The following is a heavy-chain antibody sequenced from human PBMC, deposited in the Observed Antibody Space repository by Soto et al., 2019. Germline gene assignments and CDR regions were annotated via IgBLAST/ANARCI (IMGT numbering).Heavy chain of an antibody. J-gene: IGHJ4*02. Sequence: QVQLVESGGGVVQPGRSLRLLCVASGFTFSTYAMHWVRQAPGKGLEWVAVISFDGSNKYNADSVKGRFTISRDNSKNTLYLQMNSLRAEDTAVYYCARVGPYDSSGYPDYWGQRTLVTVSS. D-gene: IGHD3-22*01. CDR1: GFTFSTYA. CDR3: ARVGPYDSSGYPDY. CDR2: ISFDGSNK. V-gene: IGHV3-30-3*01.